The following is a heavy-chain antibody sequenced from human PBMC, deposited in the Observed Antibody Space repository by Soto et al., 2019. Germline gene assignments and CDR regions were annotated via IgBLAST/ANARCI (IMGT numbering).Heavy chain of an antibody. J-gene: IGHJ6*02. CDR2: IYYSGSN. Sequence: QVHLQESGPGLVKPSETLSLTCTVSGGSVSSDNYYWTWIRQPPGRGLEWIGYIYYSGSNNYNPSLKSRVTISVATSKNQFSLKLSSVTAADTAVYYCARDCMVTYYYYLMDVWGQGTTVTVSS. D-gene: IGHD5-18*01. V-gene: IGHV4-61*01. CDR1: GGSVSSDNYY. CDR3: ARDCMVTYYYYLMDV.